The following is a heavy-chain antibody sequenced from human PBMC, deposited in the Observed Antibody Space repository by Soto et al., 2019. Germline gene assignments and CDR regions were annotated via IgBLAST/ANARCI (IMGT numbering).Heavy chain of an antibody. Sequence: ASVKVSCKASGYTFTSYGISWVRQAPGQGREWMGWISAYNGNTNYAQKLQGRVTMTTDTSTSTAYMELRSLRSDDTAVYYCAREDDIVVVPAAVPTVSDYWGQGXLVTV. D-gene: IGHD2-2*01. J-gene: IGHJ4*02. V-gene: IGHV1-18*04. CDR3: AREDDIVVVPAAVPTVSDY. CDR1: GYTFTSYG. CDR2: ISAYNGNT.